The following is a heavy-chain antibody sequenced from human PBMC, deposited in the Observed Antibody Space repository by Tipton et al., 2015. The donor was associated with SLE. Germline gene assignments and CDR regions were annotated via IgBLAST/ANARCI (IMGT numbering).Heavy chain of an antibody. CDR1: GGTFSNFA. D-gene: IGHD5-24*01. J-gene: IGHJ2*01. CDR3: ARRRWLQLDWYFDL. CDR2: IIPIFGTP. V-gene: IGHV1-69*01. Sequence: QLVQSGAEVKKPGSSVKVSCKASGGTFSNFAISWVRQAPGHGLEWMGEIIPIFGTPNSAQKFQGRVTITADEVTSTAYMELSSLRPEDTAVDYCARRRWLQLDWYFDLWGRGILVTASS.